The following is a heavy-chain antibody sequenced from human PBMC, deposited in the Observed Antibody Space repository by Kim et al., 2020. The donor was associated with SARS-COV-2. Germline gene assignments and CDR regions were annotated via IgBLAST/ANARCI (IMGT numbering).Heavy chain of an antibody. V-gene: IGHV3-33*01. D-gene: IGHD2-2*01. J-gene: IGHJ3*02. CDR1: GFIFSNYG. CDR3: ARALYYSTADAFDI. CDR2: IWYDEKSE. Sequence: GGSLRLSCAASGFIFSNYGMHWVRQAPGKGLEWVAVIWYDEKSEYYADSVRGRFTISRDNSKDTVYLQMNSLRAEDTAVYDCARALYYSTADAFDIWGQG.